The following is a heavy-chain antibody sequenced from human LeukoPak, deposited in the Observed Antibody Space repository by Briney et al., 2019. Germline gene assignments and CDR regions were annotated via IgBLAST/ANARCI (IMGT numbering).Heavy chain of an antibody. Sequence: SETLSLTCAVYGGSFSGYYWSWIRQPPGKGLEWIGEINHSGSTNYNPTLKSRVTISVDTSKNQVSLKLSSVTAADTAVYYCARGYVSGSYYGYWGQGTLVTVSS. CDR3: ARGYVSGSYYGY. CDR2: INHSGST. D-gene: IGHD3-10*01. V-gene: IGHV4-34*01. CDR1: GGSFSGYY. J-gene: IGHJ4*02.